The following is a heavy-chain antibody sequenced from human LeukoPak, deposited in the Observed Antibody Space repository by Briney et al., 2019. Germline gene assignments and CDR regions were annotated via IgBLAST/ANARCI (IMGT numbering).Heavy chain of an antibody. J-gene: IGHJ4*02. CDR3: AKDRGYYDSSGYYCEYFDY. D-gene: IGHD3-22*01. Sequence: GGSLRLSCAASGLIVKSYVMSWVRQAPGKGLEWVSLIRGSGGSTYYADSVRGRFTISRDNSKNTLYLQMNSLRAEDTAVYYCAKDRGYYDSSGYYCEYFDYWGQGTLVTVSS. CDR2: IRGSGGST. CDR1: GLIVKSYV. V-gene: IGHV3-23*01.